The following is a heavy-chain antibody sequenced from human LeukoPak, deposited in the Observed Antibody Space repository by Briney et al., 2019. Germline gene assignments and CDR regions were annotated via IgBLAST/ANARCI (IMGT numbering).Heavy chain of an antibody. D-gene: IGHD6-19*01. CDR3: ASPGYSSGWLGFDY. Sequence: SETLSLTCTVSGGSISNYYWSWIRQPPGKGLEWIGYIYYSGSTNYNPSLKSRVTISVDTSKNQFSLKLSSVTAADTAVYYCASPGYSSGWLGFDYWGQGTLVTVSS. J-gene: IGHJ4*02. CDR1: GGSISNYY. V-gene: IGHV4-59*12. CDR2: IYYSGST.